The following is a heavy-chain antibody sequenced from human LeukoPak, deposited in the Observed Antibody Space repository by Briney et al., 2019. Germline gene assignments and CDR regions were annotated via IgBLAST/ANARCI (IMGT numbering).Heavy chain of an antibody. Sequence: ASVKVSCKASGGTFSSYAISWVRRAPGQGLEWMGGITPIFGTANYAQRFQGRVTITADESTSTAYMELSSLRSEDTAVYYCASMEHSPPRNDCSSTSCLSYYYYGMGVWGKGTTVTVSS. CDR1: GGTFSSYA. CDR3: ASMEHSPPRNDCSSTSCLSYYYYGMGV. D-gene: IGHD2-2*01. CDR2: ITPIFGTA. V-gene: IGHV1-69*13. J-gene: IGHJ6*04.